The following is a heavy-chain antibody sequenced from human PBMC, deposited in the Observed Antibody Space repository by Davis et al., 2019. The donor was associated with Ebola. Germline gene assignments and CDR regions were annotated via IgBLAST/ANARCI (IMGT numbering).Heavy chain of an antibody. CDR2: INWDEKEK. V-gene: IGHV3-7*03. CDR3: VRLNWGSPDR. D-gene: IGHD7-27*01. Sequence: GESLKISCGAFGFTFSTSWMGWVRQPPGKGPEWVATINWDEKEKYYVDSVSGRFTISRDNGKNSLYLQMNSLSAEDTAIYFCVRLNWGSPDRWGRGTLVTVSS. J-gene: IGHJ5*02. CDR1: GFTFSTSW.